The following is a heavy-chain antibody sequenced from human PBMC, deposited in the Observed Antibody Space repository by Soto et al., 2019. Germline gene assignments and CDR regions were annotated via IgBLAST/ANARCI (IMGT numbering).Heavy chain of an antibody. CDR2: IYWTGST. J-gene: IGHJ4*02. CDR3: ARDAGLISGIDY. D-gene: IGHD1-26*01. V-gene: IGHV4-31*03. Sequence: QVQLQESGPGLVKPSQTLSVSCTVSGDSVGRGGHYWTWIRQHPGKGLEWIGYIYWTGSTSYNSSLKSRVTISVDRSKNQLSLKMNSVTAADTAVYYCARDAGLISGIDYWGQGTLITVSS. CDR1: GDSVGRGGHY.